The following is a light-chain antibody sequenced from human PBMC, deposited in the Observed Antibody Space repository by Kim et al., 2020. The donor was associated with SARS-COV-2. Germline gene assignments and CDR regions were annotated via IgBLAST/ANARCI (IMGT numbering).Light chain of an antibody. V-gene: IGLV1-40*01. CDR2: ATT. J-gene: IGLJ3*02. CDR1: STNVEAGYD. Sequence: RVTISSTGSSTNVEAGYDVRWYQQLPGTAPKRLIFATTSRPSGVPDRFSASKSGTSASLAITGLQPEDEADYYCQSFDSSLSGWVFSGGTKLTVL. CDR3: QSFDSSLSGWV.